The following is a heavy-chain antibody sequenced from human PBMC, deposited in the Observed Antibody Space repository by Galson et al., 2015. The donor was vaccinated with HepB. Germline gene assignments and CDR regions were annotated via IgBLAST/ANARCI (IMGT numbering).Heavy chain of an antibody. V-gene: IGHV3-23*01. J-gene: IGHJ4*02. Sequence: SLRLSCAASGFTFGRYAMSWVRQAPGKGLEWVSSITSSGAGTYFAASVKGRFTISRDKSENTVFLQMSSLRVEGTAVYYCAKDAIMVSNNPWYFDYWGRGTMVTVSS. CDR1: GFTFGRYA. CDR2: ITSSGAGT. CDR3: AKDAIMVSNNPWYFDY. D-gene: IGHD2-8*01.